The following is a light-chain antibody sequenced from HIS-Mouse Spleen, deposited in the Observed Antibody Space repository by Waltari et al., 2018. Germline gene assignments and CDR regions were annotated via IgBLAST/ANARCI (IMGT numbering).Light chain of an antibody. CDR2: EVS. Sequence: QSTLTQPPSVSGSPGQSVTIPCTATISDVGSYNRVPWYQQPPGTAPKLMIYEVSNRPSGVPDRFSGSKSGNTASLTISGLQAEDEADYYCSLYTSSSTLVFGGGTKLTVL. J-gene: IGLJ2*01. CDR3: SLYTSSSTLV. V-gene: IGLV2-18*01. CDR1: ISDVGSYNR.